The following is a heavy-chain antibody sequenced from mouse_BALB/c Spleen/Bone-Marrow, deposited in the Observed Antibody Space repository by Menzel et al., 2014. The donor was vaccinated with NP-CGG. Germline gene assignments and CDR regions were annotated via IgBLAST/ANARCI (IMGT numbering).Heavy chain of an antibody. J-gene: IGHJ3*01. Sequence: EVKLVESGGGLVKPGGSLKLSCAASGFTFSSYAMSWVRQTPEKRLEWVASISSGGSTYYPDSVKGRSTISRDNARNILYLQMSSLRSEDTAMYYCARVVYYDYDVWFAYWGQGTLVTVSA. CDR1: GFTFSSYA. V-gene: IGHV5-6-5*01. CDR3: ARVVYYDYDVWFAY. D-gene: IGHD2-4*01. CDR2: ISSGGST.